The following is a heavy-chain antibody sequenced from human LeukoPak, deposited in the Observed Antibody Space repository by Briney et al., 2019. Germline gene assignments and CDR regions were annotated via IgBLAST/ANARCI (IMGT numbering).Heavy chain of an antibody. CDR1: GFSFSTTW. J-gene: IGHJ4*02. CDR3: ARERYGDYIDY. D-gene: IGHD4-17*01. V-gene: IGHV3-7*01. Sequence: GGSLRLSCAASGFSFSTTWMSWVRQAPGKGLEWVAIIQHDGGVTFYVDSVKGRFTISRDNAKNSLYLQMNSLRDEDTAVYYCARERYGDYIDYWGQGTLVTVSS. CDR2: IQHDGGVT.